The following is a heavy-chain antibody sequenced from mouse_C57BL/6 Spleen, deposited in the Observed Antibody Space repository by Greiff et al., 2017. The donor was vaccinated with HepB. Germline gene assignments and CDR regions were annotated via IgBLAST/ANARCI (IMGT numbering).Heavy chain of an antibody. J-gene: IGHJ2*01. Sequence: EVKLMESGGGLVKPGGSLKLSCAASGFTFSSYAMSWVRQTPEKRLEWVATISDGGSYTYYPDNVKGRFTISRDNAKNNLYLQMSHLKSEDTAMYYCAREEGVLRYLFDYWGQGTTLTVSS. CDR2: ISDGGSYT. CDR3: AREEGVLRYLFDY. V-gene: IGHV5-4*01. CDR1: GFTFSSYA. D-gene: IGHD1-1*01.